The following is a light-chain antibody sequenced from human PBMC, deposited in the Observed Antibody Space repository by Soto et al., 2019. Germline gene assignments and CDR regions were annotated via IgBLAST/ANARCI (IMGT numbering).Light chain of an antibody. J-gene: IGKJ4*01. CDR2: AAS. CDR1: QGISSW. V-gene: IGKV1-12*01. Sequence: LQRTXGXSSXSXXXGDRGTXXCRASQGISSWLAWYQQKPGKAPNLLIYAASSLHSGVPSRFSGSGSGTDFTLTISSLQPEDFATYYCQQANSFPLTFGGGTKVDI. CDR3: QQANSFPLT.